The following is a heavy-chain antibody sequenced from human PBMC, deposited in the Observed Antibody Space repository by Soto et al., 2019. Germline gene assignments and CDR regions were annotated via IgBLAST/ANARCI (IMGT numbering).Heavy chain of an antibody. Sequence: QVQLVQSGAEVKKPGSSVKVSCKASGGTFSSYTISWVRQAPGQGLEWMGRIIPILGIANYAQKFQGRVTITADKSTSTAYMELSSLRSEDTAVYYCAREAIVVVVAATTLGWFDPWGQGTLVTVSS. CDR1: GGTFSSYT. CDR3: AREAIVVVVAATTLGWFDP. D-gene: IGHD2-15*01. J-gene: IGHJ5*02. CDR2: IIPILGIA. V-gene: IGHV1-69*08.